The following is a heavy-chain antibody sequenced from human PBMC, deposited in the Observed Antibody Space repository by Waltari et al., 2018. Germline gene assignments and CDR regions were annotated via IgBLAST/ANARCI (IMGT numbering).Heavy chain of an antibody. CDR2: IYHSGGT. CDR1: GYSISSGYY. Sequence: QVQLQESGPGLVKPSETLSLTCTVSGYSISSGYYWGWIRQPPGKGLEWIGTIYHSGGTKYNPSLKSRVTISVDTSKNQFSLKLTSVTAADAAMYYCARLDRFSDYNWFDPWGHGTLVTVSS. J-gene: IGHJ5*02. CDR3: ARLDRFSDYNWFDP. D-gene: IGHD3-22*01. V-gene: IGHV4-38-2*02.